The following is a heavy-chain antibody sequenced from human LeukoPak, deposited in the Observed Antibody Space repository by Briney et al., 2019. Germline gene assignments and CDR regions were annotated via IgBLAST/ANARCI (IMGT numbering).Heavy chain of an antibody. CDR1: GYTFDTSS. J-gene: IGHJ3*02. CDR2: ISPNNGNT. Sequence: GASVNVSCQAFGYTFDTSSISWVRQAPGQRLEWMGWISPNNGNTHYAQGVQGRVTMTTDTSRSTAYMELRSLRSDDTAVYYCTRVGISIKWWGVLYIWGQGTMLTVYS. D-gene: IGHD2-8*02. V-gene: IGHV1-18*01. CDR3: TRVGISIKWWGVLYI.